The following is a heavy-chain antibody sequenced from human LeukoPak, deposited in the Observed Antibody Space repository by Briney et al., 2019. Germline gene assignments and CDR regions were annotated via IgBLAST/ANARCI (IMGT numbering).Heavy chain of an antibody. V-gene: IGHV1-46*01. Sequence: ASVKVSCKASGYTFTSYYMHWVRQAPGQGLEWMGIINPSGGSTSYAQKFQGRVTMTRDMSTSTVYMELSSLRSEDTAAYYCARGGYATPLGGARFDPWGQGTLVTVSS. J-gene: IGHJ5*02. CDR1: GYTFTSYY. D-gene: IGHD1-26*01. CDR2: INPSGGST. CDR3: ARGGYATPLGGARFDP.